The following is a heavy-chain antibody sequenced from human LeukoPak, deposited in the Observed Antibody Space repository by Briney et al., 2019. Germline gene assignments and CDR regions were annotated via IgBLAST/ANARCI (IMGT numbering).Heavy chain of an antibody. J-gene: IGHJ6*03. V-gene: IGHV4-34*01. CDR2: INHSGST. CDR1: GGSFSGYY. D-gene: IGHD1-1*01. Sequence: ASETLSLTCAVYGGSFSGYYWSWIRQPPGKGLEWIGEINHSGSTNYNPSLKSRVTISVDTSKNQFSLKLSSVTAADTAVYYCARVGYYYYYYYMDVWGKGTTVTVSS. CDR3: ARVGYYYYYYYMDV.